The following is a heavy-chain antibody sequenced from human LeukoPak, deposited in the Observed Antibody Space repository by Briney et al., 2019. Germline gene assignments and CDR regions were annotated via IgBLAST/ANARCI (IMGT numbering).Heavy chain of an antibody. CDR3: ARVPDYMVRGVIITIGLSRDSSRFDY. CDR2: INPNSGGT. D-gene: IGHD3-10*01. CDR1: GYTFTGYY. J-gene: IGHJ4*02. V-gene: IGHV1-2*02. Sequence: ASVKVSCKASGYTFTGYYMHWVRQAPGQGLEWMGWINPNSGGTNYAQKFQGRVTMTRDTSISTAYMELSRLRSDDTAVYYCARVPDYMVRGVIITIGLSRDSSRFDYWGQGTLVTVSS.